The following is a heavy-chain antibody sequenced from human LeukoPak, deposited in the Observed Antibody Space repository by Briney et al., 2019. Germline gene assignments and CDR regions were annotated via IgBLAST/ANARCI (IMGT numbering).Heavy chain of an antibody. CDR1: GFIFSSYA. J-gene: IGHJ4*02. CDR3: ARDGGTRLKHSYGYGDY. Sequence: PGGSLRLSCAASGFIFSSYAMHWVRQAPGKGLEWVAVISYDGNNKYYADSVKGRFTISRDNAKNSLYLQMNSLRAEDTAVYYCARDGGTRLKHSYGYGDYWGQGTLVTVSS. CDR2: ISYDGNNK. V-gene: IGHV3-30*04. D-gene: IGHD3-16*01.